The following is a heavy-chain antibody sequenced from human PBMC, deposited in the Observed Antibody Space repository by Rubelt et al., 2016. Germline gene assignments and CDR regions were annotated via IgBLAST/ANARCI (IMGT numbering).Heavy chain of an antibody. CDR1: GGSISSSSYY. CDR2: IYYSGST. D-gene: IGHD1-26*01. V-gene: IGHV4-39*01. J-gene: IGHJ2*01. Sequence: QLQLQESGPGLVKPSETLSLTCTVSGGSISSSSYYWGWIRQPPGKGLEWIGSIYYSGSTYYNPSLKSGVTISVDTSKNQFSLKLSAVTAADTAVYYCGGRAAWEVWYFDLWGRGTLVTVSS. CDR3: GGRAAWEVWYFDL.